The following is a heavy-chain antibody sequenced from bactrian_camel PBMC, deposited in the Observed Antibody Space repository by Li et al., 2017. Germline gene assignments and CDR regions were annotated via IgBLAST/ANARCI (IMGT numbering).Heavy chain of an antibody. V-gene: IGHV3-2*01. CDR2: IYSDGSNT. Sequence: QVQLVEPGGALVQPGGSLRLSCAASGFTFSYYYMSWVRQAPGKGLEWVSSIYSDGSNTYYADSVKGRFTISKDNHKDALVLQMNSLKPEDTALYYCATRYVGNLYGNYNYWGQGTQVTVS. D-gene: IGHD6*01. CDR1: GFTFSYYY. J-gene: IGHJ4*01. CDR3: ATRYVGNLYGNYNY.